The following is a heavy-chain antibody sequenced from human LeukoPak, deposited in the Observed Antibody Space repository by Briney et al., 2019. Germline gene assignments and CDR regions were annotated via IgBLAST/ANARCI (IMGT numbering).Heavy chain of an antibody. J-gene: IGHJ4*02. CDR2: ISWNSGSI. Sequence: GGSLRLSCAASGFTFDDYAMPWVRQAPGKGLEWVSGISWNSGSIGYADSVKGRFTISRDNAKNSLYLQMNSLRAEDTALYYCAKAGDTAMVTPFDYWGQGTLVTVSS. D-gene: IGHD5-18*01. CDR1: GFTFDDYA. V-gene: IGHV3-9*01. CDR3: AKAGDTAMVTPFDY.